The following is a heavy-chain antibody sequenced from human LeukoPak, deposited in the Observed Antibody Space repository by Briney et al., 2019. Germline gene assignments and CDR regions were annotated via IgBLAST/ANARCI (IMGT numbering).Heavy chain of an antibody. Sequence: GGSLRLSCAASGITLSSFSMHWVRQAPGRGLEWVAVISYDGSNKFYADSVKGRFTVPRDKSKNTLYLQMNSLRAEDTAVYYCARDRYCSSTSCYTAYFDYWGQGTLVTVSS. CDR2: ISYDGSNK. J-gene: IGHJ4*02. V-gene: IGHV3-30-3*01. CDR1: GITLSSFS. D-gene: IGHD2-2*01. CDR3: ARDRYCSSTSCYTAYFDY.